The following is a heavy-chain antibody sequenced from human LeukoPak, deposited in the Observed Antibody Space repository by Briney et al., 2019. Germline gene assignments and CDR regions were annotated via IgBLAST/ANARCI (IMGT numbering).Heavy chain of an antibody. D-gene: IGHD6-13*01. CDR2: INPNSGGT. J-gene: IGHJ6*03. CDR1: GYTFTSYG. Sequence: GASVKVSCKASGYTFTSYGVSWVRQAPGQGLEWMGWINPNSGGTNYAQKFQGRVTMTRDTSISTAYMELSRLRSDDTAVYYCARDRQQQLVFLYYYYMDVWGKGTTVTVSS. CDR3: ARDRQQQLVFLYYYYMDV. V-gene: IGHV1-2*02.